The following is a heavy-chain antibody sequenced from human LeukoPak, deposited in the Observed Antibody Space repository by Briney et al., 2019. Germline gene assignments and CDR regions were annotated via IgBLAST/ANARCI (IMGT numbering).Heavy chain of an antibody. J-gene: IGHJ4*02. CDR1: GYTFTGYY. V-gene: IGHV1-69*02. CDR2: IIPILGIA. Sequence: ASVKVSCKASGYTFTGYYMHWVRQAPGQGLEWMGRIIPILGIANYAQKFQGRVTITADKSTSTAYMELSSLRSEDTAVYYCASIPFEAYYDSSGYYPPFDYWGQGALVTVSS. CDR3: ASIPFEAYYDSSGYYPPFDY. D-gene: IGHD3-22*01.